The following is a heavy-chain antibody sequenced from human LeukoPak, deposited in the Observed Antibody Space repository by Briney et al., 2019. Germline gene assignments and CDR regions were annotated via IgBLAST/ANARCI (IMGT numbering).Heavy chain of an antibody. J-gene: IGHJ1*01. D-gene: IGHD3-10*01. Sequence: GASVKVSCKASGYTFTGYYMHWVRQAPGQGLEWMGWINPNSGGTNYAQKFQGRVTMTRDTSISTAYMELSRLRSDDTAVYYCARGPGITMVRGVISYFQHWGQGTLVTVSS. CDR3: ARGPGITMVRGVISYFQH. CDR1: GYTFTGYY. CDR2: INPNSGGT. V-gene: IGHV1-2*02.